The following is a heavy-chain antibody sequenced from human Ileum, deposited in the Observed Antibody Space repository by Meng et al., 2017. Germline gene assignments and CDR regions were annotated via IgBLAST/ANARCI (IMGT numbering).Heavy chain of an antibody. V-gene: IGHV1-46*01. Sequence: ASVKVSCKASGYTFTSYYMHWVREAPGQGLEWMGIINTSGGSTSYAQKFQGRVTMTRDTSTSTVYMALSSLRSEDTAVYYCARDPYYDSSGYEYYYYYGMDVWGQGNTV. CDR1: GYTFTSYY. CDR3: ARDPYYDSSGYEYYYYYGMDV. D-gene: IGHD3-22*01. CDR2: INTSGGST. J-gene: IGHJ6*01.